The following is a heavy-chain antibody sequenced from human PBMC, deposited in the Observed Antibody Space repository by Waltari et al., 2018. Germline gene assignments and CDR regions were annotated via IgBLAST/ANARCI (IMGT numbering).Heavy chain of an antibody. V-gene: IGHV1-69-2*01. Sequence: EVQLVQSGAEVKKPGATVKISCQASGYTFTDYYMHWVQQAPGKGLEWMGRVDAEDGETIYAEKFQGRVTITADTSTDTAYMELSMLRSEDTAVDYCATDSLMVYAMEYYFDYWGQGTLVTVSS. J-gene: IGHJ4*02. CDR1: GYTFTDYY. D-gene: IGHD2-8*01. CDR3: ATDSLMVYAMEYYFDY. CDR2: VDAEDGET.